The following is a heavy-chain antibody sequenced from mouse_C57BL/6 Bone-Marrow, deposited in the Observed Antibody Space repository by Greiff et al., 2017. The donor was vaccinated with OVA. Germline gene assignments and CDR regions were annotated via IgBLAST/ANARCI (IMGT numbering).Heavy chain of an antibody. CDR3: AIRGGYFDV. Sequence: QVQLQQPGAELVKPGASVKLSCKASGYTFTSYWMHWLKQRPGQGLEWIGMINPNSGGTNYNEKFKSKSTLTVDKASSTAYMQLSSLTSEDSAVYYWAIRGGYFDVWGTGTTVTVSS. J-gene: IGHJ1*03. CDR1: GYTFTSYW. CDR2: INPNSGGT. V-gene: IGHV1-64*01. D-gene: IGHD1-1*01.